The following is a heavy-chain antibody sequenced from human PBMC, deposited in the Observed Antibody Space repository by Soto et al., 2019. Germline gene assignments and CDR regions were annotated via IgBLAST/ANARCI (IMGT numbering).Heavy chain of an antibody. J-gene: IGHJ5*02. CDR3: AKTRRLITAVGIPFDP. CDR2: ISAYNGNT. CDR1: GYTFTSYG. V-gene: IGHV1-18*01. Sequence: QVQLVQSGAEVKKPGASVKVSCKASGYTFTSYGISWVRQAPGQGLEWMGWISAYNGNTNYAQKLQGRVTMTTDTSTSTAYMELRSLRSDDTAVYYYAKTRRLITAVGIPFDPWGQGTLVTVSS. D-gene: IGHD6-13*01.